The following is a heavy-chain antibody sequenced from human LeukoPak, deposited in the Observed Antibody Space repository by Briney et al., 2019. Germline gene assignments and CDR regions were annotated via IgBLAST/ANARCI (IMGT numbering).Heavy chain of an antibody. Sequence: ASVKVSCKASGYTFTSYGISWVRQAPGLGREGMGWISAYNGNTNYAQKLQGRVTITTDTYTSTAYMELRSLRSDDPAVYYCARYDDYDILTVAPGSYMDVWGKGTTVTVSS. V-gene: IGHV1-18*01. J-gene: IGHJ6*03. D-gene: IGHD3-9*01. CDR2: ISAYNGNT. CDR1: GYTFTSYG. CDR3: ARYDDYDILTVAPGSYMDV.